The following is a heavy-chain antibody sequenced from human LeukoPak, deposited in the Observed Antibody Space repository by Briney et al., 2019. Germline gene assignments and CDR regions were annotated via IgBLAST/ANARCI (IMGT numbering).Heavy chain of an antibody. Sequence: ASVKVSCKASGGTFSSYAISWVRQAPGQGLEWMGGIIPIFGTANYAQKFQGRVTITTDESTSTAYMELSSLRSEDTAMYYCARYYSNYVFDYWGQGALVTVSS. J-gene: IGHJ4*02. CDR2: IIPIFGTA. D-gene: IGHD4-11*01. CDR3: ARYYSNYVFDY. V-gene: IGHV1-69*05. CDR1: GGTFSSYA.